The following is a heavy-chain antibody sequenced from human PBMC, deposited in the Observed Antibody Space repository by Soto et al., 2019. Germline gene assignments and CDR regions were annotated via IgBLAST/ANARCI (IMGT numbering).Heavy chain of an antibody. V-gene: IGHV1-18*01. CDR3: ARYGSSGYYLDY. D-gene: IGHD3-22*01. CDR1: GYTFTSYG. J-gene: IGHJ4*02. CDR2: ISAYNGNT. Sequence: QVQLVQSGAEVKEPGASVKVSCKASGYTFTSYGLNWVRQAPGQGLEWMGWISAYNGNTNYAQKFQGRVTMTTDTSTSTAYMEVRSLRADDTAVYYCARYGSSGYYLDYWGQGTLVTVSA.